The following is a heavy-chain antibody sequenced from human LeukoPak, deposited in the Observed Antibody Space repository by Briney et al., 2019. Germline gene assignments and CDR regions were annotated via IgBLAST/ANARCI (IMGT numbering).Heavy chain of an antibody. Sequence: PSETLSLTCTVSGGSISSYHWSWIRQPAGKGLEWIGRIYISGSTNYNPSLKSRVTMSVDTSNNQFSLWLSCVTAADTAVYYWASWNPRSDGMDVWGQGTTVTVSS. V-gene: IGHV4-4*07. J-gene: IGHJ6*02. CDR2: IYISGST. CDR3: ASWNPRSDGMDV. D-gene: IGHD1-1*01. CDR1: GGSISSYH.